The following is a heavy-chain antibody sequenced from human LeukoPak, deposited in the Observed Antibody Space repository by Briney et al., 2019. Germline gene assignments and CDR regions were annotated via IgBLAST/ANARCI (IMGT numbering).Heavy chain of an antibody. CDR1: GFTVSSTY. CDR2: ISSSSSYI. V-gene: IGHV3-21*01. J-gene: IGHJ6*02. CDR3: FATNYYYYGMDV. D-gene: IGHD5-12*01. Sequence: PGGSLRLSCAASGFTVSSTYRNWAGQAPGKGLKGVSSISSSSSYIYYADSVKGRFTISRDNAKNSLYLQMNSLRAEDTAVYYCFATNYYYYGMDVWGQGTTVTVSS.